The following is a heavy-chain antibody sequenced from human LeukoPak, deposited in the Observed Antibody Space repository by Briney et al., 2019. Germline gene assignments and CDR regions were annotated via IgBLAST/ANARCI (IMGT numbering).Heavy chain of an antibody. J-gene: IGHJ6*02. V-gene: IGHV3-23*01. Sequence: GGSLKLSCAASGFTFSSYAMSWVRQAPGKGLEWVSAISGSGGSTYYADSVKGRFTIPRDNSKNTLYLQMNSLRAEDTAVYYCAKDPYYDFWSGYPHYYYYGMDVWGQGTTVTVSS. CDR1: GFTFSSYA. CDR3: AKDPYYDFWSGYPHYYYYGMDV. CDR2: ISGSGGST. D-gene: IGHD3-3*01.